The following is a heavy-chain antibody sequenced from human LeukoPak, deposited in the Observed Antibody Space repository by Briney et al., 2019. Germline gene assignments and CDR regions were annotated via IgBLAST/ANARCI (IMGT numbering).Heavy chain of an antibody. D-gene: IGHD3-10*01. CDR3: TRDSQGSGIYSVDY. CDR1: GFTFSNYA. CDR2: ISGGGGTT. Sequence: PGRSLRLSCAASGFTFSNYAMSWVRQAPGKGLEWVSGISGGGGTTYYADSVKGRFTISRDNSKNTLYLQMHSLRAEDTAVYYCTRDSQGSGIYSVDYWGQGTLVTVSS. V-gene: IGHV3-23*01. J-gene: IGHJ4*02.